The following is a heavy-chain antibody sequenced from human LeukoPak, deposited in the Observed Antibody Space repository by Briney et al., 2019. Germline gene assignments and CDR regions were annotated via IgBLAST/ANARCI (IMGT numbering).Heavy chain of an antibody. CDR3: SRSELGGVYFQQ. V-gene: IGHV4-4*02. D-gene: IGHD3-16*01. J-gene: IGHJ1*01. CDR1: GGSISSGNW. CDR2: IYHSGST. Sequence: SETLSLTCAVAGGSISSGNWWSWVRQPPGKGLEWIGQIYHSGSTKYNPSLKSRVTTSLDKSKNQFSLNVTSVTAADTAVYYCSRSELGGVYFQQWGQGTLVTVSS.